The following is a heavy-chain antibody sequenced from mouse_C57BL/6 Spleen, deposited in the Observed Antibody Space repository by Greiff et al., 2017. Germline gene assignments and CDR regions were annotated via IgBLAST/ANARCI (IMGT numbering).Heavy chain of an antibody. CDR3: ARENYYGSSPAWFAY. V-gene: IGHV1-82*01. CDR1: GYAFSSSW. J-gene: IGHJ3*01. Sequence: VQLQQSGPELVQPGASVKISCKASGYAFSSSWMNWVKQRPGKGLEWIGRIYPGDGDTTYNGKFKGKATLTADKSSSTAYMQLSSLPYEDSAVYFCARENYYGSSPAWFAYWGQGTLVPVSA. CDR2: IYPGDGDT. D-gene: IGHD1-1*01.